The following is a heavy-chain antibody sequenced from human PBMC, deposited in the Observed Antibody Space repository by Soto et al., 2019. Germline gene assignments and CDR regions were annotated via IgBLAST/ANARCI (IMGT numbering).Heavy chain of an antibody. D-gene: IGHD2-15*01. J-gene: IGHJ4*02. CDR3: GKILVGAAGHTDADS. Sequence: SETLSLTCIVSGGSVYSNGHYWGWIRQPPGKGLEWIGSIDNNGVTNYNSSLKSRVTISRDTSKNQFSLRLTSVTAADTAVYYCGKILVGAAGHTDADSWGPGTLVTVSS. CDR2: IDNNGVT. V-gene: IGHV4-39*01. CDR1: GGSVYSNGHY.